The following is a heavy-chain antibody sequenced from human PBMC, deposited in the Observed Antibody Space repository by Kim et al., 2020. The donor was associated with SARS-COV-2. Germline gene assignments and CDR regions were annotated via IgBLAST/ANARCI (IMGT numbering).Heavy chain of an antibody. CDR3: AIGRRYIVGATWGYFDY. J-gene: IGHJ4*02. CDR2: INHSGST. CDR1: GGSSSGYY. Sequence: SETLSLTCAVYGGSSSGYYWSWIRQPPGKGLEWIGEINHSGSTNYNPSLKSRATISVDTSKNQFSLKLSSVTAADTAVYYCAIGRRYIVGATWGYFDYWGQGTLVTVSS. D-gene: IGHD1-26*01. V-gene: IGHV4-34*01.